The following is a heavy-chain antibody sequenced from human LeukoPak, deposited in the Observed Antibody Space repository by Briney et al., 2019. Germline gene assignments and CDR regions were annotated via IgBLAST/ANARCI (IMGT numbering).Heavy chain of an antibody. Sequence: GSLRLSCAASGFILTNYPMHWVRQAPGKGLEWVAVISYDGLNKYYSDSVMGRFTISRGDSMKTVYLQMNSLRSEDTAFYYCARDGPHVQWGQGTLVTVSS. J-gene: IGHJ4*02. CDR3: ARDGPHVQ. V-gene: IGHV3-30*01. D-gene: IGHD3-16*01. CDR2: ISYDGLNK. CDR1: GFILTNYP.